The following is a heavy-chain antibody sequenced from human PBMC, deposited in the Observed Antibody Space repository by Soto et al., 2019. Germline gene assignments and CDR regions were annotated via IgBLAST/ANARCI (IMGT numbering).Heavy chain of an antibody. CDR3: ARRSSSWYFDC. CDR2: ISGSGGST. CDR1: GFTVSSYA. Sequence: EVQLLESGGGLVQPGGSLRLSCAASGFTVSSYAMNWVRQAPGKGLEWVSVISGSGGSTYYTDSVKGRFTISRDNSKNTLYLQMNSLRAEDTAVYYCARRSSSWYFDCWGQGTLVTVSS. J-gene: IGHJ4*02. D-gene: IGHD6-13*01. V-gene: IGHV3-23*01.